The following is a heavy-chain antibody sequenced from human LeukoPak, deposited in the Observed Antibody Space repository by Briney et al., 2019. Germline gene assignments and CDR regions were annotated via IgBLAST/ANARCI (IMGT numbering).Heavy chain of an antibody. CDR3: AKTGYSSSWYVLNFDY. CDR1: GFTFSSYA. CDR2: ISGSGGST. Sequence: PGGSLRLSCAASGFTFSSYAMSWVRQAPGKGLEWVSAISGSGGSTYYADSVKGRFTISRDNSKNTLYLQMNSLRAEDTAVYYCAKTGYSSSWYVLNFDYWGQGTLVTVSS. D-gene: IGHD6-13*01. J-gene: IGHJ4*02. V-gene: IGHV3-23*01.